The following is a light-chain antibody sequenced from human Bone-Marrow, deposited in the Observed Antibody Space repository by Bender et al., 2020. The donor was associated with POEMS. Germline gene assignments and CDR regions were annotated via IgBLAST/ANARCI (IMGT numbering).Light chain of an antibody. CDR1: SSDVGRYNY. CDR2: DVS. CDR3: SSFTSSIPYV. V-gene: IGLV2-14*01. J-gene: IGLJ1*01. Sequence: QSALTQPASVSGSPGQSIAISCTGTSSDVGRYNYVSWYQQHPGKAPKLIIYDVSNRPSGVSNRFSGSKSGNTASLTISGLQAEDEADYYCSSFTSSIPYVFGTGTKVTVL.